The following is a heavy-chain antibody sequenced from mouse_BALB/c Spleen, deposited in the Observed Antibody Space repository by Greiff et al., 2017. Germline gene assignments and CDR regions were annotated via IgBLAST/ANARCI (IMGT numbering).Heavy chain of an antibody. V-gene: IGHV1-4*01. CDR2: INPSSGYT. J-gene: IGHJ3*01. CDR1: GYTFTSYT. CDR3: ARGASYYGNSAWFAY. D-gene: IGHD2-10*01. Sequence: QVQLQQSGAELARPGASVKMSCKASGYTFTSYTMHWVKQRPGQGLEWIGYINPSSGYTNYNQKFKDKATLTADKSSSTAYMQLSSLTSEDSAVYYCARGASYYGNSAWFAYWGQGTLVTVSA.